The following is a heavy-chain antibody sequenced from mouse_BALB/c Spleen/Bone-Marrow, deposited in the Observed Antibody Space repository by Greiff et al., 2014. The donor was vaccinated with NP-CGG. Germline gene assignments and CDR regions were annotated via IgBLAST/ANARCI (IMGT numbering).Heavy chain of an antibody. D-gene: IGHD1-1*01. V-gene: IGHV14-3*02. Sequence: EVQLQQSGAELVKPGASVKLSCTASGFNIKDIYMHWVKQRPEQGLEWIGRIDPANGNTKYDPKFQGKATITADTSSNTAYLQLSSLTSEDTAVYYCASYYYGSSRFAYWGQGTLVTVSA. CDR2: IDPANGNT. CDR1: GFNIKDIY. J-gene: IGHJ3*01. CDR3: ASYYYGSSRFAY.